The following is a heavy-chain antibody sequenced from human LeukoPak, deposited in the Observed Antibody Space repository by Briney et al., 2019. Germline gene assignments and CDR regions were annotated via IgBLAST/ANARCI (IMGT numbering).Heavy chain of an antibody. CDR2: ISYDGSNK. D-gene: IGHD2/OR15-2a*01. CDR3: AREGPRGNSQFDY. J-gene: IGHJ4*02. V-gene: IGHV3-30*03. CDR1: GFTFSSYG. Sequence: GGSLRLSCAASGFTFSSYGMHWVRQAPGKGLEWVAVISYDGSNKYYADSVKGRFTISRDNSKNTLYLQMNSLRAEDTAIYYCAREGPRGNSQFDYWGQGTLVTVSS.